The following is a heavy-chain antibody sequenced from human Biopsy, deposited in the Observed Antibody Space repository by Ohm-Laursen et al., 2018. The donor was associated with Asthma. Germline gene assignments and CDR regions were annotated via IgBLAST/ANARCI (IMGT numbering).Heavy chain of an antibody. CDR1: SGSGGYMRSGNYY. D-gene: IGHD6-13*01. CDR3: VRGSSSWHHGPFHYYYGLDV. J-gene: IGHJ6*02. Sequence: SQTLSLTCSLSSGSGGYMRSGNYYWGWIRQPPGKGLEWIGSIYYSGTTYYNPSLESRVTGSAATSKNQFSLKLTSVTAADTAVYYCVRGSSSWHHGPFHYYYGLDVWGQGTTATVSS. CDR2: IYYSGTT. V-gene: IGHV4-39*01.